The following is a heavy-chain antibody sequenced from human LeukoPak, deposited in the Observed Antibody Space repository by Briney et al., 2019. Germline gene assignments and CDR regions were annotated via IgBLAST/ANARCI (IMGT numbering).Heavy chain of an antibody. CDR3: ARSVGISGY. J-gene: IGHJ4*02. D-gene: IGHD6-13*01. CDR1: GGTFSSYA. V-gene: IGHV1-2*02. CDR2: INPNSGGT. Sequence: ASVKVSCKASGGTFSSYAISWVRQAPGQGLEWMGWINPNSGGTNYAQKFQGRVTMTRDTSISTVYMELSSLRSDDTAVYYCARSVGISGYWGQGTLVTVSS.